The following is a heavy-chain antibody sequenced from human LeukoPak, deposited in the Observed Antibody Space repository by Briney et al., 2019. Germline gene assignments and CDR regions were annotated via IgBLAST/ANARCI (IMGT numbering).Heavy chain of an antibody. CDR1: GFTFSHYD. V-gene: IGHV3-13*01. CDR3: ARSSSSSEIDP. D-gene: IGHD6-19*01. CDR2: IALAGDT. Sequence: PGGSLRLSCAASGFTFSHYDMHWVRQAAGKGLEWVSAIALAGDTYYAGSVEGRFTISRENAKNSLYLQMNSLSADDTAVYYCARSSSSSEIDPWGQGTLVTVSS. J-gene: IGHJ5*02.